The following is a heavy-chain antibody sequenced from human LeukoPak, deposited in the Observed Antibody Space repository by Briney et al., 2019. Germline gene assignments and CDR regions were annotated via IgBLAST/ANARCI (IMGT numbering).Heavy chain of an antibody. CDR3: ARRSQYCSSTSCMAGYFDY. J-gene: IGHJ4*02. V-gene: IGHV4-4*02. D-gene: IGHD2-2*01. Sequence: SETLSLTCAVSGGSISSSNWWSWVRQPPGKGLEWIGEIYHSGSTNYNPSLKSRVTISVDKSKNQFSLKLSSVTAADTAVYYCARRSQYCSSTSCMAGYFDYWGQGTLVTVSS. CDR2: IYHSGST. CDR1: GGSISSSNW.